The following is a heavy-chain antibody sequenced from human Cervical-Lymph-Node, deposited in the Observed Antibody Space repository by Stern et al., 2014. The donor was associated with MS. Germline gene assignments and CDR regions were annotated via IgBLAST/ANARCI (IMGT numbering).Heavy chain of an antibody. CDR3: GKDLYYWSADS. CDR2: SGADGAT. Sequence: EVQLLESGGGLVQPGGSLRLSCVASGFTFKNFAMTWVRQAPGKGLEWISGSGADGATHYADSVRGRFTISRDNSKNTLYLQMNSLRAEDTAVYYCGKDLYYWSADSWGQGSLVTVSS. D-gene: IGHD3-3*01. V-gene: IGHV3-23*01. CDR1: GFTFKNFA. J-gene: IGHJ4*02.